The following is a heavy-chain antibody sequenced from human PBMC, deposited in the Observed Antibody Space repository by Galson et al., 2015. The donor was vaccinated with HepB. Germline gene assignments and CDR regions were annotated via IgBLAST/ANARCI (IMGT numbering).Heavy chain of an antibody. J-gene: IGHJ4*02. D-gene: IGHD2-8*01. Sequence: SETLSLTCAVYGGSFSGYYWNWIRQPPGKGLEWIGEINHSGSTNYNPSLKSRVTVSVDTPKNQFSLKLSSVTAADTAIYYCTRARFCASGVCPTFDYWGQGTLVTVSS. CDR2: INHSGST. CDR1: GGSFSGYY. CDR3: TRARFCASGVCPTFDY. V-gene: IGHV4-34*01.